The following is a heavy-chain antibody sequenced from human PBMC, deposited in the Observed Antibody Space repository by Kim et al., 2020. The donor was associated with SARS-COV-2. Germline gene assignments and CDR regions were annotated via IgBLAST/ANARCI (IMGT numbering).Heavy chain of an antibody. J-gene: IGHJ4*02. D-gene: IGHD2-2*02. CDR3: ARGVALGYCSSTSCYTHSEYFDY. Sequence: SETLSLTCAVSGGSISSGGYSWSWIRQPPGKGLEWIGYIYHSGSTYYNPSLKSRVTISVDRSKNQFSLKLSSVTAADTAVYYCARGVALGYCSSTSCYTHSEYFDYWGQGTLVTVSS. V-gene: IGHV4-30-2*01. CDR2: IYHSGST. CDR1: GGSISSGGYS.